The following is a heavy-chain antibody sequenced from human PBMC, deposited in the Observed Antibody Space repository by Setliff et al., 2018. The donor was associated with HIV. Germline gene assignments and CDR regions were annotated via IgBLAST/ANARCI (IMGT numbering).Heavy chain of an antibody. CDR1: GYIISRGYH. J-gene: IGHJ4*02. CDR2: FYHGGGT. Sequence: ETLSLTCAVSGYIISRGYHWGWIRQPPGKGLEWIGSFYHGGGTYYKSSLKSRVTISVDTSKNQLSLKLNSVTAADTAVYYCARDLPDSSGYQFDYWGQGTLVTVSS. V-gene: IGHV4-38-2*02. CDR3: ARDLPDSSGYQFDY. D-gene: IGHD3-22*01.